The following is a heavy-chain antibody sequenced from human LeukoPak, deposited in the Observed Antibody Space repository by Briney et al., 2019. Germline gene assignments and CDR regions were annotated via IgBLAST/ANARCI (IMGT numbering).Heavy chain of an antibody. V-gene: IGHV4-34*01. CDR2: INHSGST. Sequence: SETLSLTCAVYGGSFSGYYWSWIRQPPGKGLEWIGEINHSGSTNYNPSLRSRVTISVDTSKNQSSLKLSSVTAADTAVYYCARGRYFDGMDVWGQGTTVTVSS. CDR3: ARGRYFDGMDV. CDR1: GGSFSGYY. D-gene: IGHD3-9*01. J-gene: IGHJ6*02.